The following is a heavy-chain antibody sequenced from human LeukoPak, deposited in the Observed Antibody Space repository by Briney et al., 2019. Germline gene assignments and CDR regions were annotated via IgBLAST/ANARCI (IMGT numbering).Heavy chain of an antibody. D-gene: IGHD5-18*01. CDR2: ISSSGSTI. J-gene: IGHJ4*02. CDR1: GFTFSSYE. V-gene: IGHV3-48*03. Sequence: GGSLRLSCAASGFTFSSYEMNWVRQAPGKGLEWVSYISSSGSTIYYADSVKGRFTISRDNAKNSLYLQMNSLRAEDTAVYYCAQSDGYSYGLYWGQGTLVTVSS. CDR3: AQSDGYSYGLY.